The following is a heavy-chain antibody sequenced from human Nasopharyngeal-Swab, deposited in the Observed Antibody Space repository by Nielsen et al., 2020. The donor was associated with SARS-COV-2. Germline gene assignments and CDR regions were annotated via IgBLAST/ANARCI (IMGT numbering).Heavy chain of an antibody. J-gene: IGHJ4*02. D-gene: IGHD2-2*01. Sequence: GSLRLSCTVSGGSISSYYWSWIRQPPGKGLEWIGYIYYSGSTNYNPSLKSRVTISVDTSKNQFSLKLSSVTAADTAVYYCARGIVVEPAVQWGQGTLVTVSS. V-gene: IGHV4-59*01. CDR3: ARGIVVEPAVQ. CDR2: IYYSGST. CDR1: GGSISSYY.